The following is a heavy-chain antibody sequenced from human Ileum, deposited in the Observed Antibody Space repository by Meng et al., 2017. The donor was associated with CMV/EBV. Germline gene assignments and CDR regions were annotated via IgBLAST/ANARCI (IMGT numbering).Heavy chain of an antibody. J-gene: IGHJ4*02. Sequence: QGLLHQWGGGRCGPSETLSLPWPGNSVYFCDFCWGWNRHPPGKGLEWIRESSNSGNTKYNPSLKRRVTISVDASKNQFSLNRRSVTAADTAVYYCARGRDFWGEMDYTGQGTLVTVSS. CDR1: SVYFCDFC. CDR2: SSNSGNT. D-gene: IGHD3-16*01. CDR3: ARGRDFWGEMDY. V-gene: IGHV4-34*01.